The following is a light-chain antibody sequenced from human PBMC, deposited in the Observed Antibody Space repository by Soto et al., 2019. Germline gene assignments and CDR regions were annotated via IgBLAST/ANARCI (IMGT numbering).Light chain of an antibody. CDR2: DDS. J-gene: IGLJ2*01. V-gene: IGLV3-21*02. CDR3: QVWDSSSDQVI. CDR1: NVESKS. Sequence: YELTQPTSVSVAPGQTARITCGGTNVESKSVHWYQQRPGQAPVPVVYDDSDRPSGIPERFSGSNTGDTATLTISRVEAGDEADYYCQVWDSSSDQVIFGGGTKLTVL.